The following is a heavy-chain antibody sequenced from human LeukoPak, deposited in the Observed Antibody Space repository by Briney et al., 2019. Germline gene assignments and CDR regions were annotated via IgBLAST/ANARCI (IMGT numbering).Heavy chain of an antibody. CDR3: AKTRRVVAATHAAFDI. CDR2: IKQDGSEK. D-gene: IGHD2-15*01. V-gene: IGHV3-7*03. Sequence: GGSLRLSCAASGFTLSTYWMSWVRQAPGKGLEWVANIKQDGSEKYYVDSVKGRFTISRDNAKNSLYLQMNSLRAEDTAVYYCAKTRRVVAATHAAFDIWGQGTMVTVSS. J-gene: IGHJ3*02. CDR1: GFTLSTYW.